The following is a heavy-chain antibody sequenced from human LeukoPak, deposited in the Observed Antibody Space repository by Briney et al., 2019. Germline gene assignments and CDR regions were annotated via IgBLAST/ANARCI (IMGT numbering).Heavy chain of an antibody. CDR2: ISAYNGNT. D-gene: IGHD6-13*01. J-gene: IGHJ5*02. Sequence: GASVKVSCKASGGTFSSYAISWVRQAPGQGLEWMGWISAYNGNTNYAQKLQGRVTMTTDTSTSTAYMELRSLRSDDTAVYYCARVVPLAAAGAESDWFDPWGQGTLVTVSS. CDR3: ARVVPLAAAGAESDWFDP. CDR1: GGTFSSYA. V-gene: IGHV1-18*01.